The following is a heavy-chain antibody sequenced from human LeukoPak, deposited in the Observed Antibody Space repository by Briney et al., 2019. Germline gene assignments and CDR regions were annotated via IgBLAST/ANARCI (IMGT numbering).Heavy chain of an antibody. V-gene: IGHV3-23*01. D-gene: IGHD3-22*01. CDR2: ITGSGGST. CDR3: AKSFYYDSSGYYPLYYFDY. Sequence: PGGSLRLSCAASGFTFSSNAMSWVRQAPGKGLEWVSAITGSGGSTYYADSVKGRFTISRDSSKNTLYMQMNSLRAEDTAVYYYAKSFYYDSSGYYPLYYFDYWGQGTLVTVSS. CDR1: GFTFSSNA. J-gene: IGHJ4*02.